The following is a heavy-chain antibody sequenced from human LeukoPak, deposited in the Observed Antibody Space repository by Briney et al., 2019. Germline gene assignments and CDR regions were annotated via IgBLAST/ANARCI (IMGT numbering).Heavy chain of an antibody. Sequence: SETLSLTCTVSGGSISSSSYYWGWIRQPPGRGLEWIGSIYYSGSAYYNPSLKSRVTISVDTFKNQFSLKLSSVTAADTAVYYCARSTRSGSYRVCWFDPWGQGTLVTVSS. J-gene: IGHJ5*02. D-gene: IGHD3-10*01. CDR3: ARSTRSGSYRVCWFDP. V-gene: IGHV4-39*01. CDR1: GGSISSSSYY. CDR2: IYYSGSA.